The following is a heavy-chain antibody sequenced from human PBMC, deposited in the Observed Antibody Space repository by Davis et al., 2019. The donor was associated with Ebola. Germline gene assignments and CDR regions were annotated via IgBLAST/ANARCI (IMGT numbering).Heavy chain of an antibody. V-gene: IGHV1-69*13. D-gene: IGHD6-19*01. Sequence: SVKVSCKASGGTFSSYAISWVRQAPGQGLEWMGGIIPIFGTANYAQKFQGRVTITADESTSTAYMELSSLRSEDTAVYYCARTKAGDNWFDPWGQGTLVTVSS. CDR2: IIPIFGTA. J-gene: IGHJ5*02. CDR1: GGTFSSYA. CDR3: ARTKAGDNWFDP.